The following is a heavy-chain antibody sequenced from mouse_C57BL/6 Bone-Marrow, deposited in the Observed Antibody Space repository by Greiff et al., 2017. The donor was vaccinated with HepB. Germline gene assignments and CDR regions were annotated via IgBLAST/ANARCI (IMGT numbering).Heavy chain of an antibody. CDR3: ARKVAKNYFDY. J-gene: IGHJ2*01. V-gene: IGHV1-26*01. CDR2: INPNNGGT. CDR1: GYTFTDYY. Sequence: EVQLQQSGPELVKPGASVKISCKASGYTFTDYYMNWVKQSHGKSLEWIGDINPNNGGTSYNQKFKGKATLTVDKSSSTAYMELRSLTSEDSAVYYCARKVAKNYFDYWGQGTTLTVSS. D-gene: IGHD1-1*02.